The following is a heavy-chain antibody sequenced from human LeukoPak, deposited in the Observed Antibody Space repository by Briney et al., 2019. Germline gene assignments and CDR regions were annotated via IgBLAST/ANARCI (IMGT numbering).Heavy chain of an antibody. CDR2: IRYDGSNR. V-gene: IGHV3-30*02. J-gene: IGHJ4*02. CDR1: GFSFRNYG. Sequence: GGSLRLSCAASGFSFRNYGMHWVRQAPGKGLEWVAFIRYDGSNRYYADSVSGRFTISGDNSKQTLHMQMTSIRAEDTAVYYGALRGGRLDYYFDYWGQGTLVTVSS. D-gene: IGHD1-1*01. CDR3: ALRGGRLDYYFDY.